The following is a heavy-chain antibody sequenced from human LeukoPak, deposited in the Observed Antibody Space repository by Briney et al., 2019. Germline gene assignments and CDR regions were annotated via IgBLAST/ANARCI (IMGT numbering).Heavy chain of an antibody. V-gene: IGHV3-21*01. D-gene: IGHD3-9*01. CDR2: ISSSSSYI. J-gene: IGHJ4*02. CDR1: GFTFSSYS. Sequence: SGGSLRLSCAASGFTFSSYSMNWVRQAPGKGLEWVSSISSSSSYIYYADSVKGRFTISRDNAKNSLYLQMNSLRAEDTAVYYCARGGSENWLCGYVAVAVFDYWGQGTLVTVSS. CDR3: ARGGSENWLCGYVAVAVFDY.